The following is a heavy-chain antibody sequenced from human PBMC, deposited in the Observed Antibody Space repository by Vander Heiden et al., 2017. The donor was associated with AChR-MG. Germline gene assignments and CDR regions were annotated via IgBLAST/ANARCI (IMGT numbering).Heavy chain of an antibody. CDR1: GFTFSSYV. D-gene: IGHD3-16*01. CDR2: ISGTGGST. CDR3: TKDGVGVMGWFDY. V-gene: IGHV3-23*01. J-gene: IGHJ4*02. Sequence: ELQLLESGGGLIQPGGSLRLSCVASGFTFSSYVMTWVRRAPGKGLEWVSAISGTGGSTYYGDSVKGRFTISRDNSKNTLYLQMNSLRPEDTAVYYCTKDGVGVMGWFDYWGQGTLVTVSS.